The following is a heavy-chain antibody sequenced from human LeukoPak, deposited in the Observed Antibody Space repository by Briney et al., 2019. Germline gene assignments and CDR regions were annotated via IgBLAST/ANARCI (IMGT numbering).Heavy chain of an antibody. J-gene: IGHJ3*02. D-gene: IGHD2-2*01. V-gene: IGHV3-64*01. Sequence: GGSLRLSCAASGFTFSSYAMHWVRQAPGKGLEYVSAISSNGGSTCYANSVKGRFTISRDNSKNTLYLQMGSLRAEDMAVYYCATERVVPAAIGAFDIWGQGTMVTVSS. CDR2: ISSNGGST. CDR3: ATERVVPAAIGAFDI. CDR1: GFTFSSYA.